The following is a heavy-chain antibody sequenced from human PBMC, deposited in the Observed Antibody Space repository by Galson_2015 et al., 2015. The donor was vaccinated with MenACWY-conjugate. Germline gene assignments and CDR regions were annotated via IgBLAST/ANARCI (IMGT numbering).Heavy chain of an antibody. CDR1: GFAFSSLA. D-gene: IGHD6-13*01. Sequence: SLRLSCAASGFAFSSLAMSWVRQAPGKGLEWVPSVSDGGGNTYYADSVKGRFTISRDNSKNTLYLQMNSLRAEDTALYYCAKDLGIAAAGTVYWGQGTLVTVSS. CDR2: VSDGGGNT. CDR3: AKDLGIAAAGTVY. J-gene: IGHJ4*02. V-gene: IGHV3-23*01.